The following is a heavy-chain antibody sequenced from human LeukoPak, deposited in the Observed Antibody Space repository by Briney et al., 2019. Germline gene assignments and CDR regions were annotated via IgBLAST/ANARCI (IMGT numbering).Heavy chain of an antibody. CDR3: ASSKSIAAHFDY. CDR1: GYTFTSYY. CDR2: INPSGGST. D-gene: IGHD6-6*01. Sequence: ASVKVSCKASGYTFTSYYMHWVRQAPGQGLEWMGIINPSGGSTSYAQKFQGRVTMIRDTSTSTVYMELSSLRSEDTAVYYCASSKSIAAHFDYWGQGTLVTVSS. V-gene: IGHV1-46*01. J-gene: IGHJ4*02.